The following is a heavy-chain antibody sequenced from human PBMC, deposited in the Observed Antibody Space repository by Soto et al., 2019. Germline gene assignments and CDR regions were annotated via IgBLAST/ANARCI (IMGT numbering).Heavy chain of an antibody. J-gene: IGHJ6*02. CDR3: ARSGDYDILTGYYIHYSYGMDV. CDR1: GGTFSSYA. CDR2: IIPIFGTT. Sequence: SVKVSCKASGGTFSSYAISWVRQAPGQGLEWMGGIIPIFGTTNYAQKFQGRVTITADESTSTAYMELSSLRSEDTAVYYCARSGDYDILTGYYIHYSYGMDVWGQGTTVIVSS. V-gene: IGHV1-69*13. D-gene: IGHD3-9*01.